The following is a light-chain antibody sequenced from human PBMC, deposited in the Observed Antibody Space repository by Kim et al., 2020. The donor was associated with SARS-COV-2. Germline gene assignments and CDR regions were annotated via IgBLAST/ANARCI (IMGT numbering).Light chain of an antibody. CDR2: DVS. CDR1: SSDIGGYNY. CDR3: STNTSSSTVV. V-gene: IGLV2-14*03. Sequence: GQSITISCTRTSSDIGGYNYVSWNQQHPGKAPKLMIYDVSNRPSGVSNRFSGSKSGNTASLTISGLQAEDEADYYCSTNTSSSTVVFGGGTQLTVL. J-gene: IGLJ2*01.